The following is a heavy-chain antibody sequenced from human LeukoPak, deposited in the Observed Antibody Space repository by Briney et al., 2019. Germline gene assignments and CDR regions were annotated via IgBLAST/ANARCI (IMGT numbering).Heavy chain of an antibody. V-gene: IGHV1-46*01. CDR3: ARDLKWDTYAFDI. CDR1: GYTLTELS. D-gene: IGHD5-18*01. CDR2: INPSGGST. J-gene: IGHJ3*02. Sequence: ASVKVSCKVSGYTLTELSMHWVRQAPGLGLEWMGIINPSGGSTSYAQKFQGRVTMTRDTSTSTVYMELSSLRSEDTAVYYCARDLKWDTYAFDIWGQGTMVTVSS.